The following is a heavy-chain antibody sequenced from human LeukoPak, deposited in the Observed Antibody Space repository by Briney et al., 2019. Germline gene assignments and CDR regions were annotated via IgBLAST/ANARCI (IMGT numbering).Heavy chain of an antibody. CDR1: GFTFSSYW. Sequence: PGGSLRLSCAASGFTFSSYWMHWVRQAPGKGLVWVSRINSDGSSTSYADSVKGRFTISRDNAKNTLYLQMNSLRAEDTAVYYCARADRYDFWSGYSFDVWGQGTLVTVSS. CDR3: ARADRYDFWSGYSFDV. D-gene: IGHD3-3*01. CDR2: INSDGSST. V-gene: IGHV3-74*01. J-gene: IGHJ4*02.